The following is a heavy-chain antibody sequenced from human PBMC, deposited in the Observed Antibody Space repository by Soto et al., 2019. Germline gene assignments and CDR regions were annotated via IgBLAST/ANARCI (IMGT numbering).Heavy chain of an antibody. CDR2: INAGNGNT. CDR3: ERSSWFGERISFDP. CDR1: GYTFTSYA. J-gene: IGHJ5*02. V-gene: IGHV1-3*01. D-gene: IGHD3-10*01. Sequence: ASVKVSCKASGYTFTSYAMHWVRQAPGQRLEWMGWINAGNGNTKYSQKFQGRVTITRDTSASTAYMELSSLRSEDTAVYYCERSSWFGERISFDPWGQGTLVTVSS.